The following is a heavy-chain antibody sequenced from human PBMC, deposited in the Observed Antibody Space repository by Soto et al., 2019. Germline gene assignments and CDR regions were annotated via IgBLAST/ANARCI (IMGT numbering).Heavy chain of an antibody. V-gene: IGHV1-69*12. J-gene: IGHJ4*02. D-gene: IGHD5-12*01. CDR1: GGTFSSYA. CDR3: VRVVAIPGYPDN. Sequence: QVQLVQSGAEVRQPASSVKVSCKTYGGTFSSYAISWVRQAPGQGLEGMGGIVPIVDTSTYAQKFQGRVTITANESTSTVYMELSSLRSDDTAVYYCVRVVAIPGYPDNWGQGTLVTVSS. CDR2: IVPIVDTS.